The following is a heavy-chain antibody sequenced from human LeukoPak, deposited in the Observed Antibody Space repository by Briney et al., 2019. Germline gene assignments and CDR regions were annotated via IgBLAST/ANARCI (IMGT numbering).Heavy chain of an antibody. CDR2: IRGSGGST. J-gene: IGHJ4*02. D-gene: IGHD3-3*01. V-gene: IGHV3-23*01. CDR1: GFTFSSYA. Sequence: GGSLRLSCAASGFTFSSYAMSWVRQAPGKGLEWVSAIRGSGGSTYYADSVKGRFTISRDNSKNTLYLQMNSLRAEDTAVYYCAKDRPNYDFWSGYYPPPTDYWGQGTLVTVSS. CDR3: AKDRPNYDFWSGYYPPPTDY.